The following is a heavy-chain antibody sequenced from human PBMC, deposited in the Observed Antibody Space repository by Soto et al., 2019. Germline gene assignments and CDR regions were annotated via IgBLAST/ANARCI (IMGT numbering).Heavy chain of an antibody. V-gene: IGHV3-30*18. D-gene: IGHD6-13*01. CDR2: ISYDGSNK. CDR1: GFTFSSYG. J-gene: IGHJ4*02. Sequence: GGSLRLSCAASGFTFSSYGMHWVRQAPGKGLEWVAVISYDGSNKYYADSVKGRFTISRDNSKNTLYLQMNSLRAEDTAVYYCAKDCSSSWYYFDYWGQGALVTVSS. CDR3: AKDCSSSWYYFDY.